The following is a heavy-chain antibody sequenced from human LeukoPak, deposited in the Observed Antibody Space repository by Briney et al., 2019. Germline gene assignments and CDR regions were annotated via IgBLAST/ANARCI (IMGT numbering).Heavy chain of an antibody. J-gene: IGHJ2*01. CDR1: GYSFAAFW. Sequence: GESLKISCQGSGYSFAAFWIAWVRQMPGKGLELMGLIYPGDSVVRYSPSFEGQVTISADQSITTAYVQWTSLRASDTALYFCARASASCGGDCFGFYFFDLWGRGTQVPVSS. CDR3: ARASASCGGDCFGFYFFDL. D-gene: IGHD2-21*02. CDR2: IYPGDSVV. V-gene: IGHV5-51*01.